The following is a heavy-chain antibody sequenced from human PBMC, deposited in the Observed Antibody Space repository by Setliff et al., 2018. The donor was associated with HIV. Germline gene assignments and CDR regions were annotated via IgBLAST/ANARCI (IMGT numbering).Heavy chain of an antibody. J-gene: IGHJ4*02. D-gene: IGHD4-17*01. CDR3: ARRIYGNNPYFDY. CDR1: GGSFSGYY. V-gene: IGHV4-34*01. CDR2: INQSGST. Sequence: SETLSLTCAVYGGSFSGYYWSWIRQPPGKGLEWIGEINQSGSTHYNPSLKSRLTISLDTSKNQFSLKLSSVTAADTAIYYCARRIYGNNPYFDYWGQGTLVTVSS.